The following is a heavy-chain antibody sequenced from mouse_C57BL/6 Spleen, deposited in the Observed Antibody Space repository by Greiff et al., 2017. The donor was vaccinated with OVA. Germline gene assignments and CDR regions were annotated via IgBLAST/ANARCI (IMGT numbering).Heavy chain of an antibody. CDR1: GYSITSGYY. V-gene: IGHV3-6*01. CDR2: ISYDGSN. D-gene: IGHD3-1*01. Sequence: ESGPGLVKPSQSLSLTCSVTGYSITSGYYWNWIRQFPGNKLEWMGYISYDGSNNYNPSLKNRISITRDTSKNQFFLKLNSVTTEDTATYCCARDRGYFDYWGQGTTLTVSS. J-gene: IGHJ2*01. CDR3: ARDRGYFDY.